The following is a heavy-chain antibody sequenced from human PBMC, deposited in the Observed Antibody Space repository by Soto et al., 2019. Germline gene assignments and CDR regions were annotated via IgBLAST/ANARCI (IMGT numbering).Heavy chain of an antibody. J-gene: IGHJ3*02. V-gene: IGHV3-23*01. CDR1: GFTFSSYA. Sequence: PGGSLRLSCAASGFTFSSYAMSWVRQAPGKGLEWVSAISGSGGSTYYADSVKGRFTISRDNSKNTLYLQMNSLRAEDTAVYYCANLYIVVVPAAMPRDAFDIWGQGTMVTV. CDR2: ISGSGGST. CDR3: ANLYIVVVPAAMPRDAFDI. D-gene: IGHD2-2*01.